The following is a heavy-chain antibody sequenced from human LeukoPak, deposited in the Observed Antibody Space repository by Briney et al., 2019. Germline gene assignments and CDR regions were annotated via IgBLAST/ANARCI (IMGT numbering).Heavy chain of an antibody. D-gene: IGHD4-17*01. CDR3: ARGATTTVTTSGFAFDI. Sequence: SETLSLTCTVSGGSISSYYWSWIRQPPGKGLEWIGYIYYSVSTNYNPSLKSRVTISVDTSKNHFSLKLSSVTAADTAVYYCARGATTTVTTSGFAFDIWGQGTMVTVSS. CDR2: IYYSVST. CDR1: GGSISSYY. J-gene: IGHJ3*02. V-gene: IGHV4-59*01.